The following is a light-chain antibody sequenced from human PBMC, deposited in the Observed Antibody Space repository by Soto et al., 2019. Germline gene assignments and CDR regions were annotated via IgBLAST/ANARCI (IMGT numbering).Light chain of an antibody. Sequence: DLVLTQSPLSLLVTLGQPASISCRASQGLVHIDGTTYLSWLHQRPGLPPRLLIYKISVRLPGVPDRFSGSGAGTDFTLKLSRVEAEYVGIYYCMEGAPLRTFGQGTKVELK. CDR3: MEGAPLRT. CDR2: KIS. V-gene: IGKV2-24*01. CDR1: QGLVHIDGTTY. J-gene: IGKJ1*01.